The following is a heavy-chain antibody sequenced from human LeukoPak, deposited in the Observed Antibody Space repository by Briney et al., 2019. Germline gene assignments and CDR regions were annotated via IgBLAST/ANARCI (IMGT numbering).Heavy chain of an antibody. V-gene: IGHV3-30-3*01. CDR2: ISYDGSNK. Sequence: GGSLRLSCAASGFTFSSYAMHWVRQAPGKGLEWVAVISYDGSNKYYADSVKGRFTISRDNAKNTVYLQMNSLRAEDTAVYYCARGKYGGYFIDYWGQGTLVTVSS. CDR3: ARGKYGGYFIDY. D-gene: IGHD5-12*01. J-gene: IGHJ4*02. CDR1: GFTFSSYA.